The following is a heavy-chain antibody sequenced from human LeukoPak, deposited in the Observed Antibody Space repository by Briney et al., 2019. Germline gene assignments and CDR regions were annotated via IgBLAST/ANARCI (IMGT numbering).Heavy chain of an antibody. Sequence: LSLTCTVSGGSISSGGYYWSWIRQAPGKGLEWVSDISTSSSTIYYADSVKGRFTISRDNAKNSLYLQMNSLRAEDTAVYFCATDRYCGSASCQYYYYSGLDVWGQGTTVTVSS. CDR2: ISTSSSTI. CDR3: ATDRYCGSASCQYYYYSGLDV. D-gene: IGHD2-2*01. V-gene: IGHV3-11*04. J-gene: IGHJ6*02. CDR1: GGSISSGGYY.